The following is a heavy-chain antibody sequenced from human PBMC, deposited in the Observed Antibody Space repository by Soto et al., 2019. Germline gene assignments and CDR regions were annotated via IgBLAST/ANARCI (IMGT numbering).Heavy chain of an antibody. V-gene: IGHV3-30-3*01. D-gene: IGHD5-12*01. CDR2: ISYDGSNK. J-gene: IGHJ4*02. Sequence: GGSLRLSCAASGFTFSSYAMHWVRQAPGKGLEWVAVISYDGSNKYYADSVKGRFTISRDNSKNTLYLQMNSQRAEDTAVYYCARDGGMSGYDAPYFDYWGQGTLVTVSS. CDR1: GFTFSSYA. CDR3: ARDGGMSGYDAPYFDY.